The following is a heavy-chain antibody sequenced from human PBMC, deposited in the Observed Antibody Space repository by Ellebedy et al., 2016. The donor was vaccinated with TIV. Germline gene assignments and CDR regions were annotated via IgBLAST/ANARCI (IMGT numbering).Heavy chain of an antibody. Sequence: ASVKVSCXASGYTFTSYVMHWVRQAPGQRLEWMGWINAGNGNTKYSQIFQGRVTITRGTSASTAYMELSSLRSEDTAVYYCARDFMVRGVTHFDYWGQGTLVTVSS. CDR3: ARDFMVRGVTHFDY. V-gene: IGHV1-3*01. CDR1: GYTFTSYV. D-gene: IGHD3-10*01. J-gene: IGHJ4*02. CDR2: INAGNGNT.